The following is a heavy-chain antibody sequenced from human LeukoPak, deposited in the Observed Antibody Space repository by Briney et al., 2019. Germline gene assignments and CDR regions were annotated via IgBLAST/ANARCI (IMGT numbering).Heavy chain of an antibody. D-gene: IGHD3-10*01. CDR3: ARGTARDIRFGELLGAIDY. V-gene: IGHV3-30-3*01. J-gene: IGHJ4*02. CDR2: ISYDGSNK. CDR1: GFTFSSYA. Sequence: PGGSLRLSCAASGFTFSSYAMHWVRQAPGKGLEWVAVISYDGSNKYYADSVKGRFTISRDNSKNTLYPQMNSLRAEDTAVYYCARGTARDIRFGELLGAIDYWGQGTLVTVSS.